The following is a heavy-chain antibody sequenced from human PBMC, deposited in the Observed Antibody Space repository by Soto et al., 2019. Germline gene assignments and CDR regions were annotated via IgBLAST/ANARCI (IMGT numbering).Heavy chain of an antibody. CDR2: INHSGST. CDR1: CVSFTGYY. CDR3: ATSYYNFWSGYYLAYFDY. V-gene: IGHV4-34*01. D-gene: IGHD3-3*01. Sequence: SETLSLTCAVYCVSFTGYYWSWIRQPPGKGLEWIGEINHSGSTNYNPSVKSRVTISVDTYKKQFSLKLSSVTAADTAVYYCATSYYNFWSGYYLAYFDYWGQGTLVTVSS. J-gene: IGHJ4*02.